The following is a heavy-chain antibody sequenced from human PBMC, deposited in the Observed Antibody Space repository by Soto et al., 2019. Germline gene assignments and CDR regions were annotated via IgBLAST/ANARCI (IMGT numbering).Heavy chain of an antibody. V-gene: IGHV1-18*01. CDR1: GYTFTRYG. CDR2: ISDYNGDT. Sequence: QGQLVQSGAEVKKPGASVKVSCKASGYTFTRYGISWVRQAPGQGLEWMGWISDYNGDTNYAQKFQGRVTMTIDTTTSTTDMELRSLTSDDTGGYYCAKKGQPPYYHYAMDVWGQGTPVTVPS. J-gene: IGHJ6*02. CDR3: AKKGQPPYYHYAMDV.